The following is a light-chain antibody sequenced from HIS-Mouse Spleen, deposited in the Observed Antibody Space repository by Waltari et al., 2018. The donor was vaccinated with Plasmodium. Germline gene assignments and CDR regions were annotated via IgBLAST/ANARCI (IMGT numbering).Light chain of an antibody. V-gene: IGKV3-15*01. CDR2: GAS. J-gene: IGKJ3*01. CDR3: QQYNNWSFT. CDR1: QRVSSN. Sequence: EIVMTQSPATLSVSQGERATLACRASQRVSSNLAWYQQKPGQAPRLLIYGASTRATGIPARFSGSVSGTEFTLTISILQSEDFAGYYCQQYNNWSFTFGPGTKVDIK.